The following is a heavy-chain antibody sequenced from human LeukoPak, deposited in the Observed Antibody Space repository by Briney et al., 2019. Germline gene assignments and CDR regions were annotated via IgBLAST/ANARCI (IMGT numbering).Heavy chain of an antibody. CDR1: GGSISSYY. CDR3: ARQMAVAGKAGFDY. D-gene: IGHD6-19*01. J-gene: IGHJ4*02. V-gene: IGHV4-4*07. Sequence: PSETLSLTCTVSGGSISSYYWTWIRQPAGKGLEWIGRIYATGSTNYNPSLNSRVTMSVDTSKKQFSLKLSSVTAADTAVYYCARQMAVAGKAGFDYWGQGTLVTVSS. CDR2: IYATGST.